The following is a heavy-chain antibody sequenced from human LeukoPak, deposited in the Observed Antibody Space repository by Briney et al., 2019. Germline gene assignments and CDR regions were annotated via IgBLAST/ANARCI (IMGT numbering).Heavy chain of an antibody. CDR3: ARPRYCSGGSCQTYFDY. V-gene: IGHV3-21*01. D-gene: IGHD2-15*01. CDR2: ISSSSSYI. CDR1: GFTFDDYG. J-gene: IGHJ4*02. Sequence: GGSLRLSCAASGFTFDDYGMSWVRQAPGKGLEWVSSISSSSSYIYYADSVKGRFTISRDNAKNSLYLQMNSLRAEDTAVYYCARPRYCSGGSCQTYFDYWGQGTLVTVSS.